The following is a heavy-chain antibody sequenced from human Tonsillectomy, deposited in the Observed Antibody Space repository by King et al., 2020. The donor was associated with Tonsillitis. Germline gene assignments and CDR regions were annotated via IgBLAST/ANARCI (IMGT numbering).Heavy chain of an antibody. Sequence: VQLQESGPGLVKPSQTLSLTCTVSGGSISGGDYYWSWIRHHPVKGLEWIAYIYYSGSTYYNPSLKSRLSMSLDTSKNQFSLKLSSVTAADTAVYYCGRYGGGVFDPWGQGTLVTVSS. CDR3: GRYGGGVFDP. D-gene: IGHD4-23*01. CDR2: IYYSGST. V-gene: IGHV4-31*03. CDR1: GGSISGGDYY. J-gene: IGHJ5*02.